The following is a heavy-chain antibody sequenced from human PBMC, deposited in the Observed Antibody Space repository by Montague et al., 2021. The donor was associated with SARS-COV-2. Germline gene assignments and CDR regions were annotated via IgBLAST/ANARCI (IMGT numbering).Heavy chain of an antibody. CDR1: GGSISSSSYY. CDR3: ARQSVNYYDSSGYPFDY. CDR2: IDYSGST. D-gene: IGHD3-22*01. Sequence: SETLSLTCTVSGGSISSSSYYWGWIRQPPGKGLEWIGSIDYSGSTYYNPSLKSRVTISVDTSKNQFSLKPSSVTAADTAVYYCARQSVNYYDSSGYPFDYWGQGTLVTVSS. V-gene: IGHV4-39*01. J-gene: IGHJ4*02.